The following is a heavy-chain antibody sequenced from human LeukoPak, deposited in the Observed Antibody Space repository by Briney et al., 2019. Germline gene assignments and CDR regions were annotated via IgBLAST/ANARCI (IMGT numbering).Heavy chain of an antibody. D-gene: IGHD6-19*01. CDR1: SGSFSGFY. CDR3: ARAGYSHSNGGYFDY. V-gene: IGHV4-34*01. J-gene: IGHJ4*02. CDR2: ISHVGNT. Sequence: SETLSLTCAVYSGSFSGFYWSWIRQPPGKGLEWIGEISHVGNTNYNASLKSRVAMSVDTSTNQFSLRLTSLTAADTAMYFCARAGYSHSNGGYFDYWGQGTLVTVSP.